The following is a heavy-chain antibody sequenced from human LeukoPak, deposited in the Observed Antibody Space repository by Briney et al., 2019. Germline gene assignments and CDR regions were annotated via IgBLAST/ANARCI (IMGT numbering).Heavy chain of an antibody. Sequence: KPGASVKVSCKASGYTFTGYYIHWVRQAPGQGLEWMGRIIPILGIANYAQKFQGRVTITADKSTSTAYMELSSLRSEDTAVYYCARDSIRGVTTRSGAFDIWGQGTMVTVSS. CDR2: IIPILGIA. CDR1: GYTFTGYY. D-gene: IGHD1-14*01. CDR3: ARDSIRGVTTRSGAFDI. J-gene: IGHJ3*02. V-gene: IGHV1-69*04.